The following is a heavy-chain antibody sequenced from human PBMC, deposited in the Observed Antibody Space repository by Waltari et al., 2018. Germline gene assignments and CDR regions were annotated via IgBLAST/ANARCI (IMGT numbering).Heavy chain of an antibody. CDR3: ARGIFGVASDYYGMDV. CDR2: IIPIFDIV. V-gene: IGHV1-69*01. CDR1: GGTSRSYG. D-gene: IGHD3-3*01. Sequence: QVQLVQSGAEVKKPGSSVKVSCKASGGTSRSYGIRWVRQAPGLGLEWMGGIIPIFDIVKYAQKFQGRLIITADESTSTAYMELSSLRSEDTAVYYCARGIFGVASDYYGMDVWGQGTTVTVSS. J-gene: IGHJ6*02.